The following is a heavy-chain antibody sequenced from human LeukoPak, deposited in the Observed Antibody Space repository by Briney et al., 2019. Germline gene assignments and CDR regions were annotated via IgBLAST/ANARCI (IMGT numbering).Heavy chain of an antibody. Sequence: ASVKVSCKAPGCTLSSHAVSGVRQAPGQGLDWMGRVVPMYDTADYAQRFQGRVTITADKSTGTVFMELSSLRSEDTAMYYCVGDYDSSGRQKNYFDFWGQGTLVTVFS. CDR2: VVPMYDTA. V-gene: IGHV1-69*06. CDR3: VGDYDSSGRQKNYFDF. D-gene: IGHD2-15*01. CDR1: GCTLSSHA. J-gene: IGHJ4*02.